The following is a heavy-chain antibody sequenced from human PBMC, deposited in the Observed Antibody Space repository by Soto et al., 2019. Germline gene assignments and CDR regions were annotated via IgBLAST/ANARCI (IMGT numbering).Heavy chain of an antibody. CDR2: INHSGST. D-gene: IGHD6-6*01. CDR1: GGAFSGYY. J-gene: IGHJ6*02. Sequence: SETLSLTCAVYGGAFSGYYWTWIRQPPGTGLEWIGEINHSGSTNYNPSLKRRVTISVDTSKNQFSLKLTSVTAADTAVYYCTRQGASQEGAQYYSYYYGMDVWGQGTTVTVSS. CDR3: TRQGASQEGAQYYSYYYGMDV. V-gene: IGHV4-34*01.